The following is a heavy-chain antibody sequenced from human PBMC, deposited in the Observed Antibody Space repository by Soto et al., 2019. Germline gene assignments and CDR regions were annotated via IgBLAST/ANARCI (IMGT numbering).Heavy chain of an antibody. CDR1: GCTFSSYA. D-gene: IGHD5-18*01. CDR2: IIPIFGTA. CDR3: ASPTSLIQPQSDY. V-gene: IGHV1-69*13. Sequence: ASVKVSCKASGCTFSSYAISWVRQAPGQVLEWMGGIIPIFGTANYAQKFQGRVTITADESTSTAYMELSSLRSEDTAVYYCASPTSLIQPQSDYWGQGTLVNVSS. J-gene: IGHJ4*02.